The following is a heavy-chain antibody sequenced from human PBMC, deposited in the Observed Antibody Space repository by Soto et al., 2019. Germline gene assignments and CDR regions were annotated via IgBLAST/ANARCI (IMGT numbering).Heavy chain of an antibody. J-gene: IGHJ4*02. D-gene: IGHD4-4*01. V-gene: IGHV4-39*07. CDR2: IYYSGST. Sequence: ASETLSLTCTVSGGSISSSSYYWGWIRQPPGKGLEWIGSIYYSGSTYYNPSLKSRVTISVDTSKNQFSLNLSSVTAADTADYYCARGHLPGGNSFYFDYWGQGSRVTVSS. CDR1: GGSISSSSYY. CDR3: ARGHLPGGNSFYFDY.